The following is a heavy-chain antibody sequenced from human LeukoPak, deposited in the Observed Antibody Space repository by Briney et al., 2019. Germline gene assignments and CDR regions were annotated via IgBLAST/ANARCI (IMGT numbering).Heavy chain of an antibody. D-gene: IGHD3-22*01. V-gene: IGHV1-8*01. CDR2: MNPNSGNT. Sequence: ASVKVSCKASGYTFTSYDINWVRQATGQGLEWMGWMNPNSGNTGYAQKFQGRVTMTRNTSISTAYMELSSLRSEDTAVYYCARDFFPYYYDSSGYMNWFDPWGQGTLVTVSS. CDR1: GYTFTSYD. J-gene: IGHJ5*02. CDR3: ARDFFPYYYDSSGYMNWFDP.